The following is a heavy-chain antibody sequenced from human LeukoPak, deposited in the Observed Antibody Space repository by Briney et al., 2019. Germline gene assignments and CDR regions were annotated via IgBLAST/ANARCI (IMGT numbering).Heavy chain of an antibody. CDR2: ISYDGSNK. CDR3: ARDGYDFWSGGPQDV. J-gene: IGHJ6*04. D-gene: IGHD3-3*01. CDR1: GFTFSSYA. Sequence: GGSLRLSCAASGFTFSSYAMHWVRQAPGKGLEWVAVISYDGSNKYYADSVKGRFTISRDNSKNTLYLQMNSLRAEDTAVYYCARDGYDFWSGGPQDVWGKGTTVTVSS. V-gene: IGHV3-30-3*01.